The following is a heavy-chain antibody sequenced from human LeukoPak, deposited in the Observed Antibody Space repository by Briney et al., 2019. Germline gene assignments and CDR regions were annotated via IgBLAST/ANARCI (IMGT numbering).Heavy chain of an antibody. D-gene: IGHD5-18*01. J-gene: IGHJ3*02. CDR2: IYTSGST. Sequence: SETLSLTCTVSGGSISSYYWSWIRQPAGKGLEWIGRIYTSGSTNYNPSLKSRVTMSVDTSKNQFSLKLSSVTAADTAVYYCARDYGVRGSSYENAFDIWGQGTMVTVSS. CDR3: ARDYGVRGSSYENAFDI. V-gene: IGHV4-4*07. CDR1: GGSISSYY.